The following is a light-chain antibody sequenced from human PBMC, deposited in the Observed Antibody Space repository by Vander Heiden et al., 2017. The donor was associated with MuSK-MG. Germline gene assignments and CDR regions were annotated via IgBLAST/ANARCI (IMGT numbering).Light chain of an antibody. J-gene: IGKJ2*01. CDR3: HQDYNTPYT. CDR2: WAS. CDR1: QSVFYSSNNKNY. Sequence: DIVMTQSPDSLAVSLGERATINCKSSQSVFYSSNNKNYLAWYQQKPGQPPKLLIYWASTRESGVPDRFSGSGSGTDFTLTISSLQAEDVAVYYCHQDYNTPYTFGQGTKLEIK. V-gene: IGKV4-1*01.